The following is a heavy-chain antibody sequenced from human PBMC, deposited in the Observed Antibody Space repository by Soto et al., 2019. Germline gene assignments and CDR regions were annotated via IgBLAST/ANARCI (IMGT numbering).Heavy chain of an antibody. J-gene: IGHJ5*02. V-gene: IGHV5-51*01. CDR1: GYSFTSYW. Sequence: GESLKISCKGSGYSFTSYWIGWVRQTPGKGLEWMGLIFTRDSETKTSPSFQGHVSFSVDNSINTVYLQWTSLKTADTGMYFCARGYYDSGHGYDLWGQGTQVTVS. CDR3: ARGYYDSGHGYDL. CDR2: IFTRDSET. D-gene: IGHD3-10*01.